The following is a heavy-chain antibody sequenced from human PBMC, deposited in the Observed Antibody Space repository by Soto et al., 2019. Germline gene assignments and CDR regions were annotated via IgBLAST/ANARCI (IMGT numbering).Heavy chain of an antibody. Sequence: GGSLRLSCAASGFTFSSYEMNWVRQAPGKGLEWVSYISSPGATIYYADSVKGRFTISRDNAKNSLYLQMNSLRAEDTAVYYCAREGPLWELTTDAFDIWGQGTMVTVSS. J-gene: IGHJ3*02. CDR3: AREGPLWELTTDAFDI. CDR2: ISSPGATI. V-gene: IGHV3-48*03. D-gene: IGHD1-26*01. CDR1: GFTFSSYE.